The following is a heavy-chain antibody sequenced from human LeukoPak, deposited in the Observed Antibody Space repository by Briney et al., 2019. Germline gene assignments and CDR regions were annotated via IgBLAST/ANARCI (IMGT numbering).Heavy chain of an antibody. CDR1: GFTFSNYA. CDR2: MSGSGDRT. V-gene: IGHV3-23*01. J-gene: IGHJ6*03. CDR3: AKDGTMVQGLIILNIGDHYYMDV. D-gene: IGHD3-10*01. Sequence: GGSLRLSCAASGFTFSNYAMSWVRQAPGKGLEWVSAMSGSGDRTYYADSVKGRFTISRDNSKNRLYLQMNSLRAEDTAVYYCAKDGTMVQGLIILNIGDHYYMDVWGKGTTVAVSS.